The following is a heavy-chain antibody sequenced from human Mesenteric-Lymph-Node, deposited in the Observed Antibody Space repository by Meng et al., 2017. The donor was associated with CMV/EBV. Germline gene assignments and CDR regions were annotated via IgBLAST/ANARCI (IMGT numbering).Heavy chain of an antibody. CDR3: ARDLSSNYQRIWFDP. CDR2: IGTAGDT. D-gene: IGHD1-7*01. V-gene: IGHV3-13*01. CDR1: GFTFSSYD. J-gene: IGHJ5*02. Sequence: GGSLTLSCAASGFTFSSYDMHWVRQATGKGLEWVSAIGTAGDTYYPGSVKGRFTISRENAKNSLYLQMNSLRAGDTAVYYCARDLSSNYQRIWFDPWGQGVLVTVSS.